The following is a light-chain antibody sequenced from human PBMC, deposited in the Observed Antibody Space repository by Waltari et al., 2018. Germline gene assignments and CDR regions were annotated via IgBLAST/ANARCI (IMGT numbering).Light chain of an antibody. J-gene: IGKJ5*01. CDR3: QQYSNWPIT. CDR2: EAS. Sequence: EIVLTQSPTTLSVPPGERATPSCRASQSFSSYLAWYQQKPGRAPRLLIYEASSRATGVSARFSGSGSGTEFTLTISSLQSEDFAVYYCQQYSNWPITFGQGTRLESK. V-gene: IGKV3-15*01. CDR1: QSFSSY.